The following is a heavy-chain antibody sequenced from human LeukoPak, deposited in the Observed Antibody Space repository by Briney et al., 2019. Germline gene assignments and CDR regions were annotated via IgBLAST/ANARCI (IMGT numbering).Heavy chain of an antibody. CDR2: IIPIFGTA. Sequence: SVKVSCKASGYTFTSYAMHWVRQAPGQGLEWMGGIIPIFGTANYAQKFRGRVTITADKSTRTAYMELSSLRSEDTAVYYCARDSDSRDPPHFWGQGTLVTVSS. V-gene: IGHV1-69*06. D-gene: IGHD2-21*01. CDR3: ARDSDSRDPPHF. J-gene: IGHJ4*02. CDR1: GYTFTSYA.